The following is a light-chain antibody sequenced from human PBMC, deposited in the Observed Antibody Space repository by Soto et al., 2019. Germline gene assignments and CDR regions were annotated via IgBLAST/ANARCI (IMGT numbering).Light chain of an antibody. J-gene: IGLJ3*02. Sequence: QSALTQPRSVSGSPGQSVTISCTGTSSNVGGYSYVSWYQQHPGIAPQLIIYDVTKRPSGVPDRFSGSKSGNTASLTISGLQAEDEADYYCCSYARSYSLVFGGGTKVTVL. CDR2: DVT. CDR1: SSNVGGYSY. CDR3: CSYARSYSLV. V-gene: IGLV2-11*01.